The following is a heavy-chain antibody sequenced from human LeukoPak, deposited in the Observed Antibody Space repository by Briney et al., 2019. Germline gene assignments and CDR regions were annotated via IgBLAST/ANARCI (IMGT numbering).Heavy chain of an antibody. CDR2: ISGSGGST. J-gene: IGHJ3*02. CDR3: AKVVVVLPAAILRADAFDI. D-gene: IGHD2-2*02. Sequence: PGGSLRLSCAASGFTFSSYAMSWVRQAPGKGLEWVSAISGSGGSTYYADSVKGRFTISRDNSKNTLYLQMNSLRAEDTAVYYCAKVVVVLPAAILRADAFDIWGQGTMVTVSS. CDR1: GFTFSSYA. V-gene: IGHV3-23*01.